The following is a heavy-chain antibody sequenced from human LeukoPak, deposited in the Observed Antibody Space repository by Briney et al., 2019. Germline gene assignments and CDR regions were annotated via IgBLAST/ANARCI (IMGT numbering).Heavy chain of an antibody. CDR2: IRSKANSYAT. CDR3: TSPPYCSSTSCENYYYYMDV. Sequence: GGSLRLSCAASGFTFSGSAMHWVRQASGKGLDWVGRIRSKANSYATAYAASVKGRFTISRDDSKNTAYLQMNSLKTEDTAVYYCTSPPYCSSTSCENYYYYMDVWGKGTTVTVSS. CDR1: GFTFSGSA. V-gene: IGHV3-73*01. D-gene: IGHD2-2*01. J-gene: IGHJ6*03.